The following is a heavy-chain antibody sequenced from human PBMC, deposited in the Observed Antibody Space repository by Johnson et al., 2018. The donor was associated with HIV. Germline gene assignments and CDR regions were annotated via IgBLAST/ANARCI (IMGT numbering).Heavy chain of an antibody. V-gene: IGHV3-30-3*01. Sequence: QVQLVESGGGEVQPGRSLRLSCAASGFTFSTYAMHWVRQAPGKGLEWVAHVGHDGSTNYYADSVKGRFTISRDNSKNTLYLQMNSLRAEDTAVYYCARSPASRVGDSFAFDIWGQGTMVTVSS. CDR1: GFTFSTYA. J-gene: IGHJ3*02. CDR3: ARSPASRVGDSFAFDI. D-gene: IGHD2-21*02. CDR2: VGHDGSTN.